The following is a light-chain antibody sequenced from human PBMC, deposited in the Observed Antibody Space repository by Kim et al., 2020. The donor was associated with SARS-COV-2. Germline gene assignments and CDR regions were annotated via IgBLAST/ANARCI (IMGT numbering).Light chain of an antibody. Sequence: EIVLTQSPGTLSLSPGERATLSCRASQSVSSTYLAWYQQKPGQAPRLLIYGASSRATGIPDRFSGSGSGADFTLTISRLEPEDFAVYYCQQYRDSSYTFGQGTKLEI. CDR3: QQYRDSSYT. CDR1: QSVSSTY. V-gene: IGKV3-20*01. J-gene: IGKJ2*01. CDR2: GAS.